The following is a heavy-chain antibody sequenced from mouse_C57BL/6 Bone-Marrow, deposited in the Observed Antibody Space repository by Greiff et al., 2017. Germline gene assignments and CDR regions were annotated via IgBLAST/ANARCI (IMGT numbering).Heavy chain of an antibody. J-gene: IGHJ2*01. CDR3: ARDSLYYFDY. CDR1: GSPLPSYW. Sequence: VQLQQSGAELVKPGASVKLSCKASGSPLPSYWMHWVKQRPGQGLAWIGGIDPNSGGTKYNEKFKSKATLTVDKPSSTAYMQLSSLTSEDSAVYYCARDSLYYFDYWGQGTTLTVSS. V-gene: IGHV1-72*01. CDR2: IDPNSGGT.